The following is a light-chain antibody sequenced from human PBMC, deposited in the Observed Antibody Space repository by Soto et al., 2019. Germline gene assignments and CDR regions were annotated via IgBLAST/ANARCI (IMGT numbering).Light chain of an antibody. V-gene: IGLV1-40*01. CDR3: QSYDSSLSGSV. Sequence: XSVLXXXXXXSGXXXXXXXXXXXXSSXXIGAGYDVHWYQQLPGTAPKXXXXXNIIRPSGVPDRXSGSKSGXSASLAITGLQAEDEADYYCQSYDSSLSGSVFGGGTKLTVL. CDR2: XNI. CDR1: SXXIGAGYD. J-gene: IGLJ2*01.